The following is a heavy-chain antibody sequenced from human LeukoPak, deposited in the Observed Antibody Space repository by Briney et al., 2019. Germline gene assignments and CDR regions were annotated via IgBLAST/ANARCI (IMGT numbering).Heavy chain of an antibody. V-gene: IGHV4-59*12. CDR3: ARGGGVIVVVPAANLMAYDP. J-gene: IGHJ5*02. CDR2: IYYTGST. CDR1: GGSISSYY. D-gene: IGHD2-2*01. Sequence: SETLSLTCTVSGGSISSYYWSWIRQPPGKGLEWIGYIYYTGSTDYNPSLKSRVAISVDTSKNQFSLKLSSVTAADTAVYYCARGGGVIVVVPAANLMAYDPWGQGTLVTVSS.